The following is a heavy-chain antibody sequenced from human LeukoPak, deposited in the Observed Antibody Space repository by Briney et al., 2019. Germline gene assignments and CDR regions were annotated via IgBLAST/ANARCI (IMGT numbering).Heavy chain of an antibody. D-gene: IGHD1-26*01. CDR3: ARGGEGTTTWLIDY. V-gene: IGHV4-39*07. J-gene: IGHJ4*02. CDR2: IYYSGRT. CDR1: GGSISSSSYY. Sequence: PSETLSLTCTVSGGSISSSSYYWGWIRQPPGKGLEWMGSIYYSGRTYYNPSLKSRVTISVDTSKNQFSLKLSSVTAADTAVYYCARGGEGTTTWLIDYWGQGTLVTVSS.